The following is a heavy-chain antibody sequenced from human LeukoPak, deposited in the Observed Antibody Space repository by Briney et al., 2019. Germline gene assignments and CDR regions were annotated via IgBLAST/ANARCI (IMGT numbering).Heavy chain of an antibody. CDR1: GFTFSNHN. D-gene: IGHD2/OR15-2a*01. CDR3: ARDYFWASDY. J-gene: IGHJ4*02. Sequence: GGSLRLSCAASGFTFSNHNMNWVRQPPGKGREWISYISSDTSVIYYADSVKGRFTISRDNAKNSLFLQMTSLSAEDTAVYYCARDYFWASDYWGQGTLVTVSS. CDR2: ISSDTSVI. V-gene: IGHV3-48*01.